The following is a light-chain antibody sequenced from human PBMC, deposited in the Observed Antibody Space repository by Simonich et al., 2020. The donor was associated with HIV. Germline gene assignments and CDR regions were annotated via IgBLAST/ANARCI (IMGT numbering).Light chain of an antibody. CDR3: SSYTSSSTLV. CDR1: TANVGGYND. J-gene: IGLJ2*01. V-gene: IGLV2-14*03. Sequence: QSALTQPASVSGSPGQTITIPCTGTTANVGGYNDVTWYQTNPGKPPKLMIYDVSKRPSGVSNRFSGSKAGNTASLTISGLQAEDEADYYCSSYTSSSTLVFGGGTKLTVL. CDR2: DVS.